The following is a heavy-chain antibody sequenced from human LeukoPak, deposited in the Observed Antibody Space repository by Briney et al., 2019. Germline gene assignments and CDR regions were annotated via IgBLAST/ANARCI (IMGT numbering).Heavy chain of an antibody. V-gene: IGHV1-18*01. Sequence: ASVKVSCKASGYTFTSYGINWVRQAPGQGLEWMGWINTYNGNTNYAQKLQGRVTMTTDTSTGTAYMELRSLRSDDSAVYFCARETRTHYSYMDVWGKGTTVTVSS. CDR1: GYTFTSYG. CDR2: INTYNGNT. CDR3: ARETRTHYSYMDV. D-gene: IGHD1/OR15-1a*01. J-gene: IGHJ6*03.